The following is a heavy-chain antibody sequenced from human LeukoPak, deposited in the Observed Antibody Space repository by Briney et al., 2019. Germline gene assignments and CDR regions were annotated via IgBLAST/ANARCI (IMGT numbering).Heavy chain of an antibody. CDR2: MNPNSGNT. CDR3: ARVGVPRSSKTAFDI. D-gene: IGHD2-2*01. CDR1: GYTFTSYD. V-gene: IGHV1-8*03. Sequence: ASVKVSCKAFGYTFTSYDINCVRQATGQGLEWMGWMNPNSGNTGYAQKFQGRVTITSNTSISTPYIELSRLRSEDTSVYYCARVGVPRSSKTAFDIWGQGTMVTVSS. J-gene: IGHJ3*02.